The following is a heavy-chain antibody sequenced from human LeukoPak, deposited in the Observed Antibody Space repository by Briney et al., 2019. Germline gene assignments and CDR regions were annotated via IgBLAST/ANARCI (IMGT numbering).Heavy chain of an antibody. V-gene: IGHV3-23*01. Sequence: GGSLRLSCAASGFTFSSYAMSWVRQAPGKGLEWVSAISGSGGSTYYADSVKGRFTISRDNSKNTLYLQMNSLRAEDTAVYYCAKLIRIRNEYCSSTSCGRTSPDYWGQGTLVTVSS. CDR1: GFTFSSYA. J-gene: IGHJ4*02. D-gene: IGHD2-2*01. CDR2: ISGSGGST. CDR3: AKLIRIRNEYCSSTSCGRTSPDY.